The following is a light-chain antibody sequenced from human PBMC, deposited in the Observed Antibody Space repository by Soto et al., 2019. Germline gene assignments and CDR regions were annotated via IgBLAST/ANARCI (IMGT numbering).Light chain of an antibody. CDR3: QQRSNWPPIFT. CDR1: QSVSSN. Sequence: EIVLTQSPATLSLSPGERGTLSCRASQSVSSNLAWYQHKPGQAPRLLIYDASRRATGIPARFSGSGAGTEFSLTISSVEPEDFAVYYCQQRSNWPPIFTFGPGTNVDIK. CDR2: DAS. J-gene: IGKJ3*01. V-gene: IGKV3-11*01.